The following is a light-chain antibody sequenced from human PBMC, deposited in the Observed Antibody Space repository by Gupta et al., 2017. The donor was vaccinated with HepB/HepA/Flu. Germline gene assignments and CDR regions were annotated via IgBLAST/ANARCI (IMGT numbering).Light chain of an antibody. CDR3: KQYGRSPVT. J-gene: IGKJ5*01. CDR2: GAS. V-gene: IGKV3-20*01. CDR1: QSVSSSY. Sequence: EIVLTQPPGTLSLPPGESATLTCRVSQSVSSSYLAWYQQKPGQAPRLLIYGASSRATGIPDRFSGSGSGTDFTLTISRLEPEDFAVYYCKQYGRSPVTFGQGTRLEIK.